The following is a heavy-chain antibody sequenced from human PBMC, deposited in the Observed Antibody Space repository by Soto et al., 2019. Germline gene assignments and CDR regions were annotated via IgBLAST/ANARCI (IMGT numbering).Heavy chain of an antibody. CDR1: GGSISDYY. J-gene: IGHJ5*02. Sequence: SETLSLTCTVSGGSISDYYLSWVRRPPGKGLEWISYVYNSGSTTYSPSFKSRVTISADTSRNQFSLKLTSVTAADTAVYYCARDRGPSSGYYPYWFDPWGQGTLVTVSS. D-gene: IGHD3-22*01. CDR3: ARDRGPSSGYYPYWFDP. CDR2: VYNSGST. V-gene: IGHV4-59*01.